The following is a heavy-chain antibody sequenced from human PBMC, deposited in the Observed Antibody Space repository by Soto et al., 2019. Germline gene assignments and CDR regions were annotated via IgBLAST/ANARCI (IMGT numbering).Heavy chain of an antibody. CDR1: GLTFSGNV. CDR3: AKNGCGGDCYSSVAGNWFDP. CDR2: ISGSGGST. J-gene: IGHJ5*02. V-gene: IGHV3-23*01. D-gene: IGHD2-21*02. Sequence: GGSLRLSCVASGLTFSGNVMIWVRQAPGKGLEWISIISGSGGSTYYADSVKGRFTISRDNSNNTLYLQMHSLTAADTAVYYCAKNGCGGDCYSSVAGNWFDPWGQGTLVTVSS.